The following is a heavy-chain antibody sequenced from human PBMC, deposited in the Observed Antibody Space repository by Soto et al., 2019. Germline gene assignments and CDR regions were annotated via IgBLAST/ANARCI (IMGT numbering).Heavy chain of an antibody. V-gene: IGHV1-46*03. D-gene: IGHD3-3*01. Sequence: ASVKVSCKASGYTFTSYYMHWVRQAPGQGLEWMGIINPSGGSTSYAQKFQGRVTMTRDTSTSTVYMELSSLRSEDTAVYYCARAGDNNDFWSGHPVHAFDIWGQGTMVTV. CDR3: ARAGDNNDFWSGHPVHAFDI. CDR1: GYTFTSYY. CDR2: INPSGGST. J-gene: IGHJ3*02.